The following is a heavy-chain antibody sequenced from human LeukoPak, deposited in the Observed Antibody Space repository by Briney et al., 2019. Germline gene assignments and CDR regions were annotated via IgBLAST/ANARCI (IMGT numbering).Heavy chain of an antibody. Sequence: GGSLRLSCAASGFTFSSYWMSWVRQAPGKGREWVANIKQDGSDKYYVDSVKGRFTISRDNAKNSLYLQMNSLRAEDTAVYFCARGGAILAATKPVDYWGQGTLVTVSS. J-gene: IGHJ4*02. CDR3: ARGGAILAATKPVDY. CDR1: GFTFSSYW. V-gene: IGHV3-7*01. D-gene: IGHD2-15*01. CDR2: IKQDGSDK.